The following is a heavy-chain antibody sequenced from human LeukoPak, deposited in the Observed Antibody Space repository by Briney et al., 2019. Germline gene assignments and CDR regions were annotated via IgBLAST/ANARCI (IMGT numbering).Heavy chain of an antibody. D-gene: IGHD3-9*01. J-gene: IGHJ4*02. CDR2: ISSSGSTI. CDR1: GFTFSSYE. CDR3: ARGRYFDWLLYYRGALSAGFDY. V-gene: IGHV3-48*03. Sequence: QPGGSLRLSCAASGFTFSSYEMNWVRQAPGKGLEWVSYISSSGSTIYYADSVKGRFTISRDNAKNSLYLQMNSLRAEDTAVYYCARGRYFDWLLYYRGALSAGFDYWGQGTLVTVSS.